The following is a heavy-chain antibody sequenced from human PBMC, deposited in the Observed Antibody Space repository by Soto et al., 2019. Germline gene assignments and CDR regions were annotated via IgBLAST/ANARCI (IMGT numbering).Heavy chain of an antibody. J-gene: IGHJ4*02. Sequence: WGCLRRSWAASGCSCSQYVFHWVREATGVGLWWVPSIWSGAQNRYSGDSVKGRFTISRDDSQNTVYLQLDSLRAQNTAIYYWARDSLGWQTDFDCWGKGALGTASS. CDR1: GCSCSQYV. CDR2: IWSGAQNR. V-gene: IGHV3-33*01. CDR3: ARDSLGWQTDFDC. D-gene: IGHD3-3*01.